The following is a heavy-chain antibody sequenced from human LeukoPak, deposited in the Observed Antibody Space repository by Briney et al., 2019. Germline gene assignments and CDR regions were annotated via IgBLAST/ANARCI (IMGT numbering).Heavy chain of an antibody. Sequence: AGGSLRLSCAASGFTFSDHYMDWVRQAPGKGLEWVSAISGSGGSTYYADSVKGRFTISRDNSKNTLYLQMNSLRAEDTAVYYCAKDRAVAVVITRTHFDYWGQGTLVTVSS. CDR1: GFTFSDHY. V-gene: IGHV3-23*01. J-gene: IGHJ4*02. CDR3: AKDRAVAVVITRTHFDY. CDR2: ISGSGGST. D-gene: IGHD3-3*01.